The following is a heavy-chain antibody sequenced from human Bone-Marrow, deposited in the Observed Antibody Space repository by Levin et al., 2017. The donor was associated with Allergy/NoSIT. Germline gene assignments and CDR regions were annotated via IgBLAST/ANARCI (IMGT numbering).Heavy chain of an antibody. CDR1: GYTFTGYY. CDR3: ARDRGRITMVRGVSHWFDP. V-gene: IGHV1-2*02. CDR2: INPNSGGT. Sequence: ASVKVSCKASGYTFTGYYMHWVRQAPGQGLEWMGWINPNSGGTNYAQKFQGRVTMTRDTSISTAYMELSRLRSDDTAVYYCARDRGRITMVRGVSHWFDPWGQGTLVTVSS. J-gene: IGHJ5*02. D-gene: IGHD3-10*01.